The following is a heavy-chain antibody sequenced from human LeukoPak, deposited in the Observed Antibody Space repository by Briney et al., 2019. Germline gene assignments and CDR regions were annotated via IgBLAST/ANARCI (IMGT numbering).Heavy chain of an antibody. Sequence: GGSLRLSCAASGFTFSSYAMSWVRQAPEKGLEWVSAISGSGGSTYYADSVKGRFTISRDNSKNTLYLQMNSLRADDTAVYYCARGPYASGSYGRRGWVHYMDVWGKGTTVTISS. J-gene: IGHJ6*03. CDR1: GFTFSSYA. CDR3: ARGPYASGSYGRRGWVHYMDV. CDR2: ISGSGGST. V-gene: IGHV3-23*01. D-gene: IGHD3-10*01.